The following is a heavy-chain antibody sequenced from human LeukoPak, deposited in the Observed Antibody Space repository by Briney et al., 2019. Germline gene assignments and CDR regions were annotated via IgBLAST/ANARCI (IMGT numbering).Heavy chain of an antibody. CDR1: GGSISSGGYY. D-gene: IGHD6-19*01. J-gene: IGHJ6*02. CDR3: ATLWLEDYYGMDV. V-gene: IGHV4-31*03. Sequence: SETLSLTCTVSGGSISSGGYYWSWIRQHPGKGLEWIGYIYYSGSTYSNPSLKSRVTISVDTSKNQFSLKLSSVTAADTAVYYCATLWLEDYYGMDVWGQGTTVTVSS. CDR2: IYYSGST.